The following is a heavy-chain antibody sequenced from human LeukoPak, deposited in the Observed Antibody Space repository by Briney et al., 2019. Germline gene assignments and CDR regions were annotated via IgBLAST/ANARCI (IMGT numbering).Heavy chain of an antibody. J-gene: IGHJ6*02. V-gene: IGHV3-23*01. CDR3: AKGTYSSGWHDYYYYYGMDV. Sequence: PGGSLRLSCAASGFTFSNAWMSWVRQAPGKGLEWVSAISGSGGSTYYADSVKGRFTISRDNSKNTLYLQMNSLRAEDTAVYYCAKGTYSSGWHDYYYYYGMDVWGQGTTVTVSS. CDR2: ISGSGGST. D-gene: IGHD6-19*01. CDR1: GFTFSNAW.